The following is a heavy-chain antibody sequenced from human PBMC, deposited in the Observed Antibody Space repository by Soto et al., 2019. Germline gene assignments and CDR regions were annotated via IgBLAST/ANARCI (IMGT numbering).Heavy chain of an antibody. Sequence: SETLSLTCAVSGYSISSGYYWGWIRQPPGKGLEWIGSIYHSGSTYYNPSLKSRVTISVDTSKNQFSLKLSSVTAADTAVYYCARVGLAAGDNWFDPWGQGTLVTVSS. CDR3: ARVGLAAGDNWFDP. J-gene: IGHJ5*02. CDR1: GYSISSGYY. V-gene: IGHV4-38-2*01. D-gene: IGHD6-13*01. CDR2: IYHSGST.